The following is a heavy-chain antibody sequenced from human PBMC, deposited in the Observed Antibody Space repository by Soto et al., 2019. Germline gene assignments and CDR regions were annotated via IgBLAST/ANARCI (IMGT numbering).Heavy chain of an antibody. Sequence: SETLSLTCAVSSGSISSSNWWSWVRQPPGKGLEWIGEIYHSGSTNYNPSLKSRVTISVDKSKNQFSLKLSSVTAADTAVYYCASRFNDYGDYFDYWGQGTLVTVSS. CDR1: SGSISSSNW. CDR3: ASRFNDYGDYFDY. V-gene: IGHV4-4*02. CDR2: IYHSGST. D-gene: IGHD4-17*01. J-gene: IGHJ4*02.